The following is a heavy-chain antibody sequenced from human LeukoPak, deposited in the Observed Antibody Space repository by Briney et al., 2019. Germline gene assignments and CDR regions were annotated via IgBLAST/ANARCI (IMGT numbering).Heavy chain of an antibody. V-gene: IGHV6-1*01. Sequence: SQTLSLTCAISGDSVSSNSAAWNWIRQSPSRGLEWLGRTYYRSKWYNDYAVSVKSRITINPDTSKNQFSLQLNSVTPEDTAVYYCAREVLYGSGSYYTPDAFDIWGQGTMVTVSS. CDR2: TYYRSKWYN. D-gene: IGHD3-10*01. CDR3: AREVLYGSGSYYTPDAFDI. CDR1: GDSVSSNSAA. J-gene: IGHJ3*02.